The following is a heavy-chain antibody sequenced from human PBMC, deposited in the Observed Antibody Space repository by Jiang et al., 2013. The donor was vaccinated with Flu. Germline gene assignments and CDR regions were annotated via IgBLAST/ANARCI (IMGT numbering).Heavy chain of an antibody. Sequence: SCTVSVPPSEVRFLLGLDPPAPXKGLEWIGSIYYSGSTYYNPSLKSRVTISVDTSKKQFSLKLSSVTAADTAVYYCASQHWDHGSGSYYMSYWGQGTLVTVSS. CDR3: ASQHWDHGSGSYYMSY. CDR2: IYYSGST. V-gene: IGHV4-39*07. D-gene: IGHD3-10*01. J-gene: IGHJ4*02. CDR1: VPPSEVRFL.